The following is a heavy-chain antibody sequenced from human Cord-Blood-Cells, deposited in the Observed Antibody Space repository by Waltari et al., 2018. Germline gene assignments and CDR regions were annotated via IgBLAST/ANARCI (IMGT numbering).Heavy chain of an antibody. CDR2: IIPIFGTA. Sequence: QVQLVQSGAEVKKPGSSVKVSCKASGGTFSSYAISWVRQAPAQGLEWMGGIIPIFGTANYTQKFQGRVTITANKSTSTAYMELSRLRSEDTAVYYCARASDYYGSGSYYNFYYYYGMDVWGQGTTVTVSS. CDR1: GGTFSSYA. V-gene: IGHV1-69*06. CDR3: ARASDYYGSGSYYNFYYYYGMDV. D-gene: IGHD3-10*01. J-gene: IGHJ6*02.